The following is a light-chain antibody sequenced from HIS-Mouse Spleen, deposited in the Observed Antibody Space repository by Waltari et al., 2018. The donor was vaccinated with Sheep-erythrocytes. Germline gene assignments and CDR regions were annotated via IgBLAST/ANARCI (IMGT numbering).Light chain of an antibody. CDR2: EGS. CDR1: SSDVGSYNL. V-gene: IGLV2-23*01. J-gene: IGLJ3*02. CDR3: CSYAGSSTPWV. Sequence: QSALTQPASVSGSPGQSITISCTGTSSDVGSYNLVSWYQQHPGKAPKLMIYEGSKRPSGVSKRFSGPKSGNTASLTISGLQAEDEADYYCCSYAGSSTPWVFGGGTKLTVL.